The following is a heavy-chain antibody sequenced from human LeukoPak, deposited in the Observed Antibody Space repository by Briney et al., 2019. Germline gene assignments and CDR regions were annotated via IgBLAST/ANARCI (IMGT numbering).Heavy chain of an antibody. CDR3: ARVEYCSSTSCPWDY. D-gene: IGHD2-2*01. Sequence: GGSLRLSCAASGFTFSSYSMNWVRQAPGKGLEWVSSISSSSSYIYYADSVRGRFTISRDNAKNSLYLQMNSLRAEDTAVYYCARVEYCSSTSCPWDYWGQGTLVTVSS. CDR1: GFTFSSYS. CDR2: ISSSSSYI. V-gene: IGHV3-21*01. J-gene: IGHJ4*02.